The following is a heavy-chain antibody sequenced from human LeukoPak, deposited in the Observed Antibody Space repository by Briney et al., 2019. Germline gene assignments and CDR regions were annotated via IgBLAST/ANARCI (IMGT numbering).Heavy chain of an antibody. CDR3: ARGLLDYYDSSGPSDY. CDR2: INPNSGGT. J-gene: IGHJ4*02. CDR1: GYTFTAYY. Sequence: ASVRVSCKASGYTFTAYYMHWVRQAPGQGLEWMGWINPNSGGTNYAQKFQGWVTMTRDTSISTAYMELSRLRPDDTAVYYCARGLLDYYDSSGPSDYWGQGTLVTVSS. D-gene: IGHD3-22*01. V-gene: IGHV1-2*04.